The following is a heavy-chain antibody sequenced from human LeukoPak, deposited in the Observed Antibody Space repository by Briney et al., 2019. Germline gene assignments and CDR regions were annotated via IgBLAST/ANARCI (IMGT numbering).Heavy chain of an antibody. J-gene: IGHJ4*02. CDR2: IYHSGSP. Sequence: SGTLSLTCAVSGGSISSNNWWGWVRQPPGKGLEWIGEIYHSGSPNYNPSLKSRVTISVDKSRNHFSLNLSSVTAADTAIYYCATSTAAAGTDWGQGTLVTVSS. V-gene: IGHV4-4*02. D-gene: IGHD6-13*01. CDR3: ATSTAAAGTD. CDR1: GGSISSNNW.